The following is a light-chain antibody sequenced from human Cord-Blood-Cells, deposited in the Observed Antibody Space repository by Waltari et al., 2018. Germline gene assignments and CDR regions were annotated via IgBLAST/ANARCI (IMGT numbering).Light chain of an antibody. CDR2: GAS. Sequence: EKVMTQSPATLSVSPGERATLSSRASQSVSSNLAWYQQKPGQALRLLIYGASTRATGIPASFSGSGSGTEFTLTIRRLQSEDFAVYYCQQYNNWLTFGGGTKVEIK. CDR1: QSVSSN. V-gene: IGKV3-15*01. CDR3: QQYNNWLT. J-gene: IGKJ4*01.